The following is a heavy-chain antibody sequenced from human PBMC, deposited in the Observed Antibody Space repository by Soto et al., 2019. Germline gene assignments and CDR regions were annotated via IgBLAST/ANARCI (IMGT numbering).Heavy chain of an antibody. CDR3: ASLAYCGGACYSAAFDI. V-gene: IGHV1-46*01. J-gene: IGHJ3*02. D-gene: IGHD2-21*02. CDR1: GYTFTSYY. CDR2: INPSGGST. Sequence: RASVKVSCKASGYTFTSYYMHWVRQAPGQGLEWMGIINPSGGSTSYAQKFQGRVTMTRDTSTSTVYMELSSLRSEDTAVYYCASLAYCGGACYSAAFDIWGQGTMVTVSS.